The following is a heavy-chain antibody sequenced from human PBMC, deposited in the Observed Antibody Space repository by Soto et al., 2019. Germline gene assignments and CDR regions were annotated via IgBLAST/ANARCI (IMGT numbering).Heavy chain of an antibody. V-gene: IGHV2-5*02. CDR3: AHRIAAVNDVLVDS. D-gene: IGHD6-13*01. J-gene: IGHJ4*02. Sequence: QITLKESGPTLVKPTQTLTLTCTFSGFSLSTSGVGVGWVRQPPGKALDWLALIYWDDDKRYSPSLKSRLTIPRDTSKNQVVLTKTDMDSVDTATYYFAHRIAAVNDVLVDSWGQGILGTVSS. CDR1: GFSLSTSGVG. CDR2: IYWDDDK.